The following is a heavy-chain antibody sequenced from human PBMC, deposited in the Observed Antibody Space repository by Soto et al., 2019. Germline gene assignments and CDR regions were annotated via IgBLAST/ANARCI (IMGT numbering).Heavy chain of an antibody. J-gene: IGHJ6*02. CDR1: GFTFSNAW. Sequence: EVQLVESGGGLVKPGGSLRLSCAASGFTFSNAWMNWVRQAPGKGLEWVGRIKSKTDGGTTDYAAPVKGRFTISRDDSKNTLYLQMNSLKTEDTAVYYCTGDDYYYYGMDVWGQGTTFTVSS. D-gene: IGHD3-10*01. CDR3: TGDDYYYYGMDV. V-gene: IGHV3-15*07. CDR2: IKSKTDGGTT.